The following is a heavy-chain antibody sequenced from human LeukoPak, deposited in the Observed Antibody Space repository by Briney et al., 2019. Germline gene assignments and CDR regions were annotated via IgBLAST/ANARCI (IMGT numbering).Heavy chain of an antibody. CDR2: IHKNATT. Sequence: GGSLRLSCAASGFTVSSNYMTWVRQAPGKGLEWVSVIHKNATTYYADTVKGRFTISRDNPKNMLYLQMNSLRAEDTAVYYCARSLRVRGVPDYMDVWGKGTTVIISS. CDR1: GFTVSSNY. J-gene: IGHJ6*03. D-gene: IGHD3-10*02. V-gene: IGHV3-53*01. CDR3: ARSLRVRGVPDYMDV.